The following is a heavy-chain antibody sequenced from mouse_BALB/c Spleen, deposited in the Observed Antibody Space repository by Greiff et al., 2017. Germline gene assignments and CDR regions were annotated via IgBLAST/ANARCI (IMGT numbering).Heavy chain of an antibody. CDR1: GYTFTSYW. CDR2: INPSTGYT. Sequence: QVQLQQSGAELAKPGASVKMSCKASGYTFTSYWMHWVKQRPGQGLEWIGYINPSTGYTEYNQKFKDKATLTADKSSSTAYMQLSSLTSEDSAVYYCARGIYYGNYDYWGQGTTLTDSS. J-gene: IGHJ2*01. CDR3: ARGIYYGNYDY. D-gene: IGHD2-1*01. V-gene: IGHV1-7*01.